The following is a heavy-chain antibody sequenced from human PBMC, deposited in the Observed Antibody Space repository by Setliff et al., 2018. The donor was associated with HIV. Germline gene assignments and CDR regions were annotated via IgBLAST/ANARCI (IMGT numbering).Heavy chain of an antibody. Sequence: SVKVSCKASGGTFRNYAISWVRQAPGQGLEWMGGIIRIFGSTKYAQKFLGRVIITADESTNTVEMELSSLTSEDTAVYYCARDDHYYDMGSILSDWYFDLWVPETLLVTVS. CDR3: ARDDHYYDMGSILSDWYFDL. V-gene: IGHV1-69*13. D-gene: IGHD3-22*01. CDR2: IIRIFGST. J-gene: IGHJ2*01. CDR1: GGTFRNYA.